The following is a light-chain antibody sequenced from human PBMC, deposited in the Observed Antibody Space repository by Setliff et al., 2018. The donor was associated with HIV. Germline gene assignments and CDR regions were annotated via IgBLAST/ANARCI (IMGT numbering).Light chain of an antibody. J-gene: IGKJ1*01. CDR3: QQSSSTPWT. CDR2: AAS. V-gene: IGKV1-39*01. CDR1: QSINTY. Sequence: DIQMTQSPSSLSASVGDRVTITCRASQSINTYLNWYQQKPGKDPKLLIYAASSLQSGVPSRFSGSGSGTDFSLTISSLQPEDFATYHCQQSSSTPWTFGQGTKV.